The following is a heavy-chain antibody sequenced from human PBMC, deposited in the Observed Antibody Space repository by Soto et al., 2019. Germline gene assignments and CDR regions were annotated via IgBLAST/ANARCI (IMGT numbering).Heavy chain of an antibody. CDR1: GFTFSSYA. J-gene: IGHJ4*02. D-gene: IGHD4-17*01. CDR2: LTPSGDST. Sequence: EVQLLESGGGLVQPGGSLRLSCAASGFTFSSYAMSWVRQPPGKGLEWVSSLTPSGDSTYYADSVKGRFTISRDKSKNMVYLQMNSLSAEDTALYYCVKDAAGGYGDIFLVYGDWGRGTLVTVSS. CDR3: VKDAAGGYGDIFLVYGD. V-gene: IGHV3-23*01.